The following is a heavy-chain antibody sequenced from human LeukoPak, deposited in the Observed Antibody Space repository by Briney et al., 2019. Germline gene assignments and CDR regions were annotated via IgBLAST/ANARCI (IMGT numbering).Heavy chain of an antibody. D-gene: IGHD4-23*01. CDR2: INPNSGDT. Sequence: ASVKVSCKASGYTFTDYYMHWVRQAPGQGLEWMGWINPNSGDTNYAQKFQGRVTMTRDTSISTTYMELRSDDTAIYYCARGRMRWQLSDAFDIWGQGTMVIVSS. J-gene: IGHJ3*02. CDR3: ARGRMRWQLSDAFDI. V-gene: IGHV1-2*02. CDR1: GYTFTDYY.